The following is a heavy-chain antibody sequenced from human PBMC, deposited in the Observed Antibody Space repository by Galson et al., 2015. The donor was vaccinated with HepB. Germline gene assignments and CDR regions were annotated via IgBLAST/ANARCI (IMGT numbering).Heavy chain of an antibody. J-gene: IGHJ6*02. D-gene: IGHD2-2*01. Sequence: SVKVSCKASGYTFTSYAMNWVRQAPGQGLEWMGWINTNTGNPTYAQGFTGRFVFSLDTSVSTAYLQISSLKAEDTAVYYCARDDCSSTSCYDYYYGMDVWGQGTTVTVSS. CDR1: GYTFTSYA. CDR2: INTNTGNP. CDR3: ARDDCSSTSCYDYYYGMDV. V-gene: IGHV7-4-1*02.